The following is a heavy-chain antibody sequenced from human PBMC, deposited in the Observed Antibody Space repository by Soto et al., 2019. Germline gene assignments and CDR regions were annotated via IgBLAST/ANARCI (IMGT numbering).Heavy chain of an antibody. CDR2: IYHGGST. J-gene: IGHJ4*02. D-gene: IGHD1-26*01. Sequence: QVQLRESGPGLVKPSQTLSLTCTVSGGSISSGDYYWSWISQHPGKGLEWIGYIYHGGSTFYNPSLKTRVTISVDTSKNQFSLKLTSVTAADTAMYFCARVRWEVLSGTFDHWGRGTPVTVSS. V-gene: IGHV4-31*03. CDR1: GGSISSGDYY. CDR3: ARVRWEVLSGTFDH.